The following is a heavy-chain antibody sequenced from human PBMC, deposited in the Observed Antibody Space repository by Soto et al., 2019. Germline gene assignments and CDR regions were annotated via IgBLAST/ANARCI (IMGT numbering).Heavy chain of an antibody. V-gene: IGHV4-31*03. CDR1: GGSISSGGYY. D-gene: IGHD2-2*01. CDR2: IYYNGST. CDR3: ARERVVPAASLSGMDV. J-gene: IGHJ6*02. Sequence: SETLSLTCTVSGGSISSGGYYWSWIRQHPGKGLEWIGYIYYNGSTYYNPSLKSRVTISVDTSKNQFSLKLSSVTAADTAVYYWARERVVPAASLSGMDVWGQGTTVTVSS.